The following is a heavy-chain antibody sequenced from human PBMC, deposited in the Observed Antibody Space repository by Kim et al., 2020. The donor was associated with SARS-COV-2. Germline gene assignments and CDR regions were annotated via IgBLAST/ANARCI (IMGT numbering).Heavy chain of an antibody. CDR2: ITSKASGGTA. CDR1: GFTVTNTW. V-gene: IGHV3-15*01. J-gene: IGHJ4*02. D-gene: IGHD2-2*01. Sequence: GGSLRLSCAVSGFTVTNTWMSWVRQPPGKGLEWVGRITSKASGGTADYAAPVKGRFTISRDDSKNMFFLEMSSLKTEDTALYYCAGGGSNFGYWGQGTLVTVSS. CDR3: AGGGSNFGY.